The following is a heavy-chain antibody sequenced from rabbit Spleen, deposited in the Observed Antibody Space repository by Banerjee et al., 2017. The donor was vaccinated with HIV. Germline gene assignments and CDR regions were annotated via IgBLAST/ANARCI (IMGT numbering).Heavy chain of an antibody. CDR3: ARESDGDSGGFDAFDP. V-gene: IGHV1S45*01. D-gene: IGHD2-1*01. CDR1: GFSFSSGYY. J-gene: IGHJ2*01. Sequence: QEQLVESGGGLVQPEGSLTLTCTASGFSFSSGYYMCWVRQAPGKGLELIACIRTTSGNTYYASWAKGRFTISKTSSTTVTLQMTSLTAADTATYFCARESDGDSGGFDAFDPWGQGTLVTVS. CDR2: IRTTSGNT.